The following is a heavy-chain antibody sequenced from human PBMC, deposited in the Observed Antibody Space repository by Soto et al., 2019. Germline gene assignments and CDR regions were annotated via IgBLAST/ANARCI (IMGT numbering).Heavy chain of an antibody. V-gene: IGHV3-7*01. CDR1: GFTFSSYW. CDR3: ARDLVVADYDFWSGYRNHDAFDI. D-gene: IGHD3-3*01. J-gene: IGHJ3*02. Sequence: GGSLRLSCAASGFTFSSYWMSWVRQAPGKGLEWVANIKQDGSEKYYVDSVKGRFTISRDNAKNSLYLQMNSLRAEDTAVYYCARDLVVADYDFWSGYRNHDAFDIWGQGTMVTVSS. CDR2: IKQDGSEK.